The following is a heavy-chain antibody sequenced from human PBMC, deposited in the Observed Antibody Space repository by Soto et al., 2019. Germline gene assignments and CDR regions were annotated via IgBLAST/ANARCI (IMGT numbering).Heavy chain of an antibody. V-gene: IGHV2-5*02. Sequence: ITLNESGPTVMRPTETLTLTCRFSGFPITTSGVGVGWIRQSPGKDPQWRAPMYWDDDKRYSAYLRSRFTINNDTSKSQVLLTVSDVDPADTATYYCAHRVLRTVFGLVTTTAIYVDCLGQVTTVAFSS. D-gene: IGHD3-3*01. J-gene: IGHJ4*02. CDR3: AHRVLRTVFGLVTTTAIYVDC. CDR2: MYWDDDK. CDR1: GFPITTSGVG.